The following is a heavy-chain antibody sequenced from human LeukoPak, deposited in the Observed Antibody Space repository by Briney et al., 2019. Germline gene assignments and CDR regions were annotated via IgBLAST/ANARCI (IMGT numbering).Heavy chain of an antibody. CDR2: ISSNGGST. Sequence: PGGSLRLSCSASGFTFSSYAMHWVRQAPGKGLEYVSAISSNGGSTYYADSVKSRFTISRDNSKNTLYLQMNSLRADDTAVYYCARHSYTLADYWGQGTMVTVSS. CDR3: ARHSYTLADY. D-gene: IGHD3-16*01. J-gene: IGHJ3*01. CDR1: GFTFSSYA. V-gene: IGHV3-64*04.